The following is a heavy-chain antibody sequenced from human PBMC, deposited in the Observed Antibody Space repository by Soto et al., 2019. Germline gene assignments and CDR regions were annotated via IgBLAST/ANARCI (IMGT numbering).Heavy chain of an antibody. CDR3: AKDGNYYDSSGHPGY. CDR2: SSSGGST. D-gene: IGHD3-22*01. Sequence: GGSLRLSCAASGFTFRNYAITWVRQAPGKGLEWVSSSSGGSTYYADSVKGRFTISRDNSRNTLYLQMNSLRAEDTAVYYCAKDGNYYDSSGHPGYWGQGTLVTVSS. CDR1: GFTFRNYA. J-gene: IGHJ4*02. V-gene: IGHV3-23*01.